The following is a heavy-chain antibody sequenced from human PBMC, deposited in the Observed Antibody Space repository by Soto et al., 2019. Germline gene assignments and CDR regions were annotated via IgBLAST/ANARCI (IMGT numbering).Heavy chain of an antibody. CDR3: ARAPYGSGSYYNLRIFDP. J-gene: IGHJ5*02. Sequence: SETLSLTCAVYGGSFSGYYWSWIRQPPGKGLEWIGEINHSGSTNYNPSLKSRVTISVDTSKNQFSLKLSSVTAADTAVYYCARAPYGSGSYYNLRIFDPWGQGTLVTRLL. D-gene: IGHD3-10*01. CDR1: GGSFSGYY. CDR2: INHSGST. V-gene: IGHV4-34*01.